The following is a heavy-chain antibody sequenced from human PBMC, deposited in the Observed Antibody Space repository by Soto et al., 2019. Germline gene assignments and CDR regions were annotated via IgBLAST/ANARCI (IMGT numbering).Heavy chain of an antibody. CDR2: LNPTSGAT. V-gene: IGHV1-2*02. CDR1: GHTFNDYY. J-gene: IGHJ6*02. Sequence: QKQLVQSGAEVRKAGASVKVSCKASGHTFNDYYFHWVRQAPGQGLEWVGRLNPTSGATNYAQKFQGRVTMTGDTSVNTAYMDLSRLESDDTSVYYCARVVRSYSYGLDVWGQGTTITVSS. CDR3: ARVVRSYSYGLDV.